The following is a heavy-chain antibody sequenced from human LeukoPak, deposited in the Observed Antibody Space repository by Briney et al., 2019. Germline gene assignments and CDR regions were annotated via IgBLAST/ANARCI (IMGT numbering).Heavy chain of an antibody. CDR3: ARDVSGSHPPPDY. J-gene: IGHJ4*02. V-gene: IGHV3-23*01. Sequence: GGSLRLSCAASGFTFSNYAMSWVRQAPGKGLEWVSVISGSGGITYYAGSVKGRFTISRDNSKNTLYLQMSSLRDEDTAVYYCARDVSGSHPPPDYWGQGTLVTVSS. CDR1: GFTFSNYA. D-gene: IGHD1-26*01. CDR2: ISGSGGIT.